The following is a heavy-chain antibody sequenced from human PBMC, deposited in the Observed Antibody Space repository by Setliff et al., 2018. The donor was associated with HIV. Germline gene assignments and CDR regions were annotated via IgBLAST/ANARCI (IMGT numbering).Heavy chain of an antibody. Sequence: KPSETLSLTCTVSGGSISSGSYYWNWIRQSPGKGLEWIGEIHHGGGTKYNPSLKSRVTVSLDMSKNQFSLKLNSLTAADTGVYYCATFFVSTATTQDYWGQGTLVTVSS. J-gene: IGHJ4*02. V-gene: IGHV4-39*07. CDR3: ATFFVSTATTQDY. D-gene: IGHD4-17*01. CDR1: GGSISSGSYY. CDR2: IHHGGGT.